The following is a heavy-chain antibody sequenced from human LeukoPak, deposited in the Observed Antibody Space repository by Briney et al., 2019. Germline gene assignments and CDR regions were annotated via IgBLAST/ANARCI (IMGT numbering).Heavy chain of an antibody. D-gene: IGHD3-10*01. CDR3: AKSLGGDYGSGSYYVVFDS. J-gene: IGHJ4*02. V-gene: IGHV3-23*01. CDR1: GFTFSSYW. CDR2: ISGSGSST. Sequence: GGSLRLSCAASGFTFSSYWMSWVRQAPGKGLEWVSSISGSGSSTYYADSVKGRFTISRDTSKNTLWLQMNSLRVDDTALYYCAKSLGGDYGSGSYYVVFDSWGQGTLVTVSS.